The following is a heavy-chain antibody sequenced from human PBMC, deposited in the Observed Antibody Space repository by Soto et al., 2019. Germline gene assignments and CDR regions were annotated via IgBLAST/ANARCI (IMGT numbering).Heavy chain of an antibody. Sequence: ASVKVSCNASGGTFSSYAMSWVRQAPGQGLEWMGVIIPIVGTANYAQKFQGRVTITADKSTSTAYLELSSLRSEDTAVYYCARAGSFFSLHQSSCGVDVWCHVRKVTVS. D-gene: IGHD3-10*01. J-gene: IGHJ6*01. CDR3: ARAGSFFSLHQSSCGVDV. V-gene: IGHV1-69*06. CDR2: IIPIVGTA. CDR1: GGTFSSYA.